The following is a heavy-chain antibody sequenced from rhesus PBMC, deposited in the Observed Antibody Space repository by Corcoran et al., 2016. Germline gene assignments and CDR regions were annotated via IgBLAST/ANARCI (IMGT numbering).Heavy chain of an antibody. CDR2: ILYNASNK. CDR1: GFTFSSYG. D-gene: IGHD3-34*01. J-gene: IGHJ6*01. Sequence: EVQLVESGGGLVQPGGSLRLSCAASGFTFSSYGMHWVRQAPGKGLEWMSVILYNASNKYYTDSLKYRFAISRDNSKNMLYLQMNNLKLEDTAVYYCARAHWGDYYGYGLDSWGQGVVVTVSS. CDR3: ARAHWGDYYGYGLDS. V-gene: IGHV3-54*02.